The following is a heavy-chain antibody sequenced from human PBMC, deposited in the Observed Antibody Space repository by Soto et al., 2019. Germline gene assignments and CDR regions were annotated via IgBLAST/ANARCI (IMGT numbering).Heavy chain of an antibody. CDR1: GGSISSYY. D-gene: IGHD6-13*01. CDR3: ARLAQQQLVTFDY. J-gene: IGHJ4*02. Sequence: PSETLSLTCTVSGGSISSYYWSWIRQPPGKGLEWIGYIYYSGSTNYNPSLKSRVTISVDTSKNQFSLKLSSVTAADTAVYYCARLAQQQLVTFDYWGQGTLVTVSS. V-gene: IGHV4-59*08. CDR2: IYYSGST.